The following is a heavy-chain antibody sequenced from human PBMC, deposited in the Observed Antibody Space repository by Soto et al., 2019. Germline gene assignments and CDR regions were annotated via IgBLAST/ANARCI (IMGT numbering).Heavy chain of an antibody. J-gene: IGHJ5*02. CDR1: GDSISSVYNY. V-gene: IGHV4-30-4*01. D-gene: IGHD5-12*01. CDR3: ASARGYSYGLDP. Sequence: QVQLQESGPGLMKPSQTLSLTCTVSGDSISSVYNYWSWIRQPPGEGLEWIGFISYSGTTSYSPSLTSLLAISPDTSTNHFSLSLTSVTAAATAVYYCASARGYSYGLDPWGQGTLVTVSS. CDR2: ISYSGTT.